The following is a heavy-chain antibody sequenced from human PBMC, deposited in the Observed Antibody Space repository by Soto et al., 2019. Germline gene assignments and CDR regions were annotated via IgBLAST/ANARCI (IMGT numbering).Heavy chain of an antibody. V-gene: IGHV1-18*01. CDR1: GYSFTTYG. Sequence: QVQLVQSGGEVKKPGASVKVSCKTSGYSFTTYGISWVRQAPGQGLEWMGWISAYNGNTNYAQKLQGRVTMTTDTSTSTAYMELRSLRADDTAVYYCAREGPAPYYSYGMDVWDQGSTVTVSS. CDR2: ISAYNGNT. CDR3: AREGPAPYYSYGMDV. J-gene: IGHJ6*02.